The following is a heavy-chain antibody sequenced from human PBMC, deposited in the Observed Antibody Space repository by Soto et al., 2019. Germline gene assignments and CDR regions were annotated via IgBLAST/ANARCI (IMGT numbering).Heavy chain of an antibody. CDR3: ARAGDILTGYDY. V-gene: IGHV4-30-4*01. CDR1: GGSISSGDYY. CDR2: IYYGGST. Sequence: PSETLSLTCTVSGGSISSGDYYWSWIRQPPGKGLEWIGYIYYGGSTYYNPSLKSRVTISVDTSKNQFSLKLSSVTAADTAVYYCARAGDILTGYDYWGQGTLVTVSS. J-gene: IGHJ4*02. D-gene: IGHD3-9*01.